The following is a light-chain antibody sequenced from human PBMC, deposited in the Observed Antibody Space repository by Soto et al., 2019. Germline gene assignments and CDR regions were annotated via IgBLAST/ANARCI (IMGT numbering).Light chain of an antibody. CDR3: QSYDSSLSFYV. J-gene: IGLJ1*01. V-gene: IGLV1-40*01. Sequence: QSVLTQPPSVSGAPGQRVTISCTGSSSNIGAGYDVHWYQQLPGTAPKLLIYGNSNRPSGVPDRFSGSKSGTSASLAITGLQAEDVADYYCQSYDSSLSFYVFGTGTKLTVL. CDR1: SSNIGAGYD. CDR2: GNS.